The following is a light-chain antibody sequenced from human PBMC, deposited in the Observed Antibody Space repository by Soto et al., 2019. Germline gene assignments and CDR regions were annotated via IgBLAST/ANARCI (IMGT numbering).Light chain of an antibody. J-gene: IGKJ2*01. CDR1: QSVSSY. CDR3: QQRSNWPPYT. Sequence: EIVLTQSPATLSLSPGERATLSCRASQSVSSYLAWYQQKPGQAPRLLIYDASNRATGIPARFSGSGSGTDFTLTISSRESEDFAVYCCQQRSNWPPYTVGQGTKLEIK. CDR2: DAS. V-gene: IGKV3-11*01.